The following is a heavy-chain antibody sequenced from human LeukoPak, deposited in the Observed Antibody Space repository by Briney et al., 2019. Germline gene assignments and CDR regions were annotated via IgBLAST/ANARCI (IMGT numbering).Heavy chain of an antibody. Sequence: GGSLRLSCEASGFTFSNYAMSWVRQAPGKGREGVSTISDSGDSTYYADSGKGRFTISRDNYKNTLYLQMDSLRAEDAAIYYCAKVPYSDYGSGRPPFMDAWGQGTTVAVSS. CDR3: AKVPYSDYGSGRPPFMDA. V-gene: IGHV3-23*01. CDR2: ISDSGDST. CDR1: GFTFSNYA. D-gene: IGHD3-10*01. J-gene: IGHJ6*02.